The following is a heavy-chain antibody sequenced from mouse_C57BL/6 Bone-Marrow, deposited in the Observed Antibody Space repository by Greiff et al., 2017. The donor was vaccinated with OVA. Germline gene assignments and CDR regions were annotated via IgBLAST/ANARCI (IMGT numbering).Heavy chain of an antibody. D-gene: IGHD1-1*01. CDR2: IDPSDSYT. J-gene: IGHJ2*01. Sequence: QVQLQQPGAELVMPGASVKLSCKASGYTFTSSWMHWVKPRPGQGLEWIGEIDPSDSYTNYNQKFKGKSTLTVDKSSSTAYMQLSSLTSEDSAVYYCARGPYYYGSSYDYFDYWGQGTTLTVSS. CDR1: GYTFTSSW. V-gene: IGHV1-69*01. CDR3: ARGPYYYGSSYDYFDY.